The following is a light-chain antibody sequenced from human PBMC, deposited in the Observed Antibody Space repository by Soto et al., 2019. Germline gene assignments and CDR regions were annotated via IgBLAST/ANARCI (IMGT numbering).Light chain of an antibody. J-gene: IGKJ4*01. V-gene: IGKV1-12*01. CDR3: QQADSFPLS. CDR2: AAS. CDR1: QSIYKW. Sequence: DIQMTQSPSSVSASIGDRVTISCRASQSIYKWLVWYQQKPGKAPTLLIYAASSLQSGVPSRFSGSGYGTDFSLTISSLQPEDFATYYCQQADSFPLSFGGGTKVEI.